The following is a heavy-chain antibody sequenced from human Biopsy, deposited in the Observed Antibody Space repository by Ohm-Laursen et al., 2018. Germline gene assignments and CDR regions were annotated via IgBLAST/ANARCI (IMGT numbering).Heavy chain of an antibody. CDR2: IIPMFGTA. D-gene: IGHD1-26*01. V-gene: IGHV1-69*01. CDR3: ARGPHSGSHSCFDY. CDR1: GVTFINYA. Sequence: PSVKVSCKTSGVTFINYAISWVRQAPGQGLEWMGGIIPMFGTANYAQMFQGRVTISADESTSTSYMELSSLTTEDTAIYYCARGPHSGSHSCFDYWGRGTLVTVSS. J-gene: IGHJ4*02.